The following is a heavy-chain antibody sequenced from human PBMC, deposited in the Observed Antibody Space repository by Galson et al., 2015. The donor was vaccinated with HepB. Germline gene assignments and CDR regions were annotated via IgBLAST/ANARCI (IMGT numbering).Heavy chain of an antibody. CDR2: ISWNSGSI. J-gene: IGHJ6*03. Sequence: SLRLSCAASGFSFDDYAMHWVRQAPGKGLEWVSSISWNSGSIGYADSVKGRFTISRDNAKNSLYLQMNSLRAEDTALYYCVKGHRSLVSYMDVWGKGTTVTVSS. V-gene: IGHV3-9*01. CDR1: GFSFDDYA. CDR3: VKGHRSLVSYMDV. D-gene: IGHD2-8*02.